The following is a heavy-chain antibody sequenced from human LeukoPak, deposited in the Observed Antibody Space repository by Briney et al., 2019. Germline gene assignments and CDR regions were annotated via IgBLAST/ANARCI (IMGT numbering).Heavy chain of an antibody. CDR1: GFTFSSYA. J-gene: IGHJ4*02. CDR2: ISSSGGST. D-gene: IGHD6-13*01. CDR3: ANPRDSSTWYTFDY. V-gene: IGHV3-23*01. Sequence: GGSLRLSCAAAGFTFSSYAMNWVRQAAGKGLEWVLGISSSGGSTSYADSVKGRFTISRENHKNTLYLKMNSLRAEDTAVYYCANPRDSSTWYTFDYWGQGTPVTGSS.